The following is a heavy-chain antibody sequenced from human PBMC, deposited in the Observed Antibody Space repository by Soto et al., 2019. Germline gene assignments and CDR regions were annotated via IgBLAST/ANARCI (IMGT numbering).Heavy chain of an antibody. CDR2: IGSSSSTM. J-gene: IGHJ6*03. CDR3: ARVGQNYYYYYMDV. Sequence: EVQLVESGGGLAQPGGSLRLSCAASGFSFRDYSMNWVRQPPGKGLEWVSYIGSSSSTMYYADSVKGRFTISRDNAKNSLFLQMNGLRAEDTAVYYCARVGQNYYYYYMDVWGKGTTVTVSS. CDR1: GFSFRDYS. D-gene: IGHD1-26*01. V-gene: IGHV3-48*01.